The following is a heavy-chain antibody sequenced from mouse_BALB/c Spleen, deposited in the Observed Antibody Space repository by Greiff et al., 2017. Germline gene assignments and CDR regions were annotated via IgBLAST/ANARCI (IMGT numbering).Heavy chain of an antibody. CDR2: IYPSDSYT. D-gene: IGHD2-4*01. V-gene: IGHV1-69*02. CDR3: TRTTMITFFDY. Sequence: QVQLQQPGAELVRPGASVKLSCKASGYTFTSYWINWVKQRPGQGLEWIGNIYPSDSYTNYNQKFKDKATLTVDKSSSTAYMQLSSPTSEDSAVYYCTRTTMITFFDYWGQGTTLTVSS. CDR1: GYTFTSYW. J-gene: IGHJ2*01.